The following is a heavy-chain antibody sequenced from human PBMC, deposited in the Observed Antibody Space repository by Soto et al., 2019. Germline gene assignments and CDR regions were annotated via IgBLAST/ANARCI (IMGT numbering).Heavy chain of an antibody. V-gene: IGHV5-51*01. CDR3: ARLPYSSSWYGYYYYYGMDV. Sequence: GESLKISCKGSGYSFTSYWIGWVRQMPGKGLEWMGIIYPGDSDTRYSPSFQGQVTISADKSISTAYLQWSSLKASDTAMYYCARLPYSSSWYGYYYYYGMDVWGQGSTVTVS. D-gene: IGHD6-13*01. CDR1: GYSFTSYW. J-gene: IGHJ6*02. CDR2: IYPGDSDT.